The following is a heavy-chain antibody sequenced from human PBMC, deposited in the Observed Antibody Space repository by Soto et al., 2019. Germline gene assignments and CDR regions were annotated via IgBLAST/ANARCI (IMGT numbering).Heavy chain of an antibody. Sequence: PGGSLRLSCAASGFTFSSYGMHWVRQAPGKGLEWVAAISGSGSNTYYADSVKGRFTISRDNSKNTLYLQMNSLRAEDTAVYYCATPPKVAVAGFDYWGQGTLVTVSS. CDR2: ISGSGSNT. D-gene: IGHD6-19*01. J-gene: IGHJ4*02. CDR1: GFTFSSYG. CDR3: ATPPKVAVAGFDY. V-gene: IGHV3-23*01.